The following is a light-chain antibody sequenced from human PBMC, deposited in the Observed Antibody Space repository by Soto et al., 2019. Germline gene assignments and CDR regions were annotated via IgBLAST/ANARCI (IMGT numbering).Light chain of an antibody. CDR3: SLADSGGLVV. CDR2: DTN. V-gene: IGLV7-46*01. CDR1: TGAVTSGRY. Sequence: QAVVTQEPSLTVSPGGTVPPTCASSTGAVTSGRYPYWFLQKPGQAPRTLIYDTNNKHSWTPARFSGSLLGGKAALTLSGAQSEDEAEYYCSLADSGGLVVFGGGTKLTVL. J-gene: IGLJ2*01.